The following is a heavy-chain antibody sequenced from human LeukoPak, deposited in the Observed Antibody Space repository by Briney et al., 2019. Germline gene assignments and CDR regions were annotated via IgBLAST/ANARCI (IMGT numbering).Heavy chain of an antibody. J-gene: IGHJ4*02. Sequence: PGGSLRLSCAASGFTFSSYSMNWVRQAPGKGLEWVSSISSSSRYIYYEDSVKGRFTISRDNAKNSLYLQMNSLRAEDTAVYYGARDPYGYVWGSDLPPSYWGEGTLVTVSS. D-gene: IGHD3-16*02. V-gene: IGHV3-21*01. CDR2: ISSSSRYI. CDR1: GFTFSSYS. CDR3: ARDPYGYVWGSDLPPSY.